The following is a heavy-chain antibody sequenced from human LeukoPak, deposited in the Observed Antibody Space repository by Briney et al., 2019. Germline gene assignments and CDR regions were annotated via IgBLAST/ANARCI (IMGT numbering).Heavy chain of an antibody. Sequence: GASVTVSCKVSAYTFTSYDINWVRQATGQGLEWMGWTNPNSGNTRYAQKFQGRVTITRNTSISTAYMELSSLRSEDTAVYYCARGFTRYSSGWYEAPDAFDIWGQGTMVTVSS. CDR1: AYTFTSYD. D-gene: IGHD6-19*01. V-gene: IGHV1-8*03. J-gene: IGHJ3*02. CDR2: TNPNSGNT. CDR3: ARGFTRYSSGWYEAPDAFDI.